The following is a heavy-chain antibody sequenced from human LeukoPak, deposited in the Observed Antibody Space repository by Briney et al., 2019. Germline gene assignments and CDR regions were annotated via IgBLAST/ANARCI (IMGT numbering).Heavy chain of an antibody. Sequence: GGSLRLSCAASGFTFSSYAMSWVRQAPGKGLEWVSAISGSGGSTYYADSVKGRFTISRDNSKNTLYLQMNSLRAEDTAVYYCARHPNGPFHWQSLLVRYYFDYWGQGTLVTVSS. CDR2: ISGSGGST. CDR3: ARHPNGPFHWQSLLVRYYFDY. V-gene: IGHV3-23*01. CDR1: GFTFSSYA. D-gene: IGHD6-6*01. J-gene: IGHJ4*02.